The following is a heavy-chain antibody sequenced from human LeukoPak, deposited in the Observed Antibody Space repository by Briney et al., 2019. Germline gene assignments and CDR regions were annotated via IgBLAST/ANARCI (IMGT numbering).Heavy chain of an antibody. CDR2: IYYSGYT. CDR3: AREGYSSSWYAYGMDV. Sequence: SETLSLTCTASGGSIGSYYWSWIRQPPGKGLEWIGYIYYSGYTNYNPSLKSRVTISVDTSKNQFSLKLSSVTAADTAVYYCAREGYSSSWYAYGMDVWGKGTTVTVSS. V-gene: IGHV4-59*01. D-gene: IGHD6-13*01. CDR1: GGSIGSYY. J-gene: IGHJ6*04.